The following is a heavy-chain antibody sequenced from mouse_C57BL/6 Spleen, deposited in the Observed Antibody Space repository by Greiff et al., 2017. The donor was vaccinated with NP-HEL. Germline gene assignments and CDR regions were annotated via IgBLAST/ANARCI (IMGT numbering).Heavy chain of an antibody. Sequence: VQLQQSGPELVKPGASVKISCKASGYAFSSSWMNWVKQRPGKGLEWIGRIYPGDGDTNYNGKFKGKATLTADKSSSTAYMQLSSLTSEDSAVYFCARDWGYAMDYWGQGTSVTVSS. CDR2: IYPGDGDT. CDR1: GYAFSSSW. J-gene: IGHJ4*01. V-gene: IGHV1-82*01. CDR3: ARDWGYAMDY. D-gene: IGHD4-1*01.